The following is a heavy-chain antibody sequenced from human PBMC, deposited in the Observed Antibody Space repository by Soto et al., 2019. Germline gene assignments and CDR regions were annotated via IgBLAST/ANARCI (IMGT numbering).Heavy chain of an antibody. CDR1: GFTFSSYG. CDR2: IWYDGSNK. J-gene: IGHJ4*02. D-gene: IGHD2-15*01. V-gene: IGHV3-33*01. CDR3: ARDPGKARHCSGGSCYKGPLYYFDY. Sequence: GGSLRLSCAASGFTFSSYGMHWVRQAPGKGLEWVAVIWYDGSNKYYADSVKGRFTISRDNSKNTLYLQMNSLRAEDTAVYYCARDPGKARHCSGGSCYKGPLYYFDYWGQGTLVTVSS.